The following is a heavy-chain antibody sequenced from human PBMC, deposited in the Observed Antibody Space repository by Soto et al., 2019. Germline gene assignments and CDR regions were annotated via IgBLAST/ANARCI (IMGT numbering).Heavy chain of an antibody. Sequence: PGESLKISCKGSGYSFTHYLTTWVRQMHGKGLEWLGQIDPSDSYTNYSPSFQGHVTISADKSINTAYLQWSSLKASDTAMYYCAIHWDSSCYYFLGYWGQGTLVTVSS. CDR1: GYSFTHYL. CDR2: IDPSDSYT. D-gene: IGHD3-22*01. V-gene: IGHV5-10-1*01. CDR3: AIHWDSSCYYFLGY. J-gene: IGHJ4*02.